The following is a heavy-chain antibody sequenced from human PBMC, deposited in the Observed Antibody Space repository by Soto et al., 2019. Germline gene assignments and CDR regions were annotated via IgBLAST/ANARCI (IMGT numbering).Heavy chain of an antibody. Sequence: EVQLVESGGGLVKPGGSLRLSCAASGFTFSSYSMNWVRQAPGKGLEWVSSISSSSSYIYYADSVKGRFTISRDNAKNSLYLQMNSLRAEDTAVYYCARDRQDIVVGGDAFDIWGQGTMVTVSS. CDR1: GFTFSSYS. D-gene: IGHD2-2*01. J-gene: IGHJ3*02. CDR3: ARDRQDIVVGGDAFDI. CDR2: ISSSSSYI. V-gene: IGHV3-21*01.